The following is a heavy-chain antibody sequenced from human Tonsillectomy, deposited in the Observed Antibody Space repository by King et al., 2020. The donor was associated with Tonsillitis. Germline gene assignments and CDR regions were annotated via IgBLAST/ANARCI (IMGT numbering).Heavy chain of an antibody. Sequence: VQLVESGGGVVQPGRSLRLSCAASGFTFSDYGMHWVRQAPGKGLEWMIFISYDGSNKKYADSVKGRFTISRDNSKNTLYLQMNSLRVEDTAIYYCARDFRGYQDYWGQGALVAVSS. CDR2: ISYDGSNK. D-gene: IGHD6-13*01. CDR1: GFTFSDYG. CDR3: ARDFRGYQDY. V-gene: IGHV3-30*03. J-gene: IGHJ4*02.